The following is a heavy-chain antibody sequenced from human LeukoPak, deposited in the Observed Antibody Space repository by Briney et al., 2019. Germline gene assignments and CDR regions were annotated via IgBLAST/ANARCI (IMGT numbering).Heavy chain of an antibody. CDR1: GYTFTSYG. V-gene: IGHV1-18*01. J-gene: IGHJ4*02. D-gene: IGHD2-2*02. CDR3: ARVPYCSSTSCYTPDY. Sequence: GASVKVSCKASGYTFTSYGISWVRQAPGQGLEWMGWISAYNGNTNYAQKLQGRVTMTTDTSTSTAYMELRSLRSDDTAVYYCARVPYCSSTSCYTPDYWGQGTLVTVSS. CDR2: ISAYNGNT.